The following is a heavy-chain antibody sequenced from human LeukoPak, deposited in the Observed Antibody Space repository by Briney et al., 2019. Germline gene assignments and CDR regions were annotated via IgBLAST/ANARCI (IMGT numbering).Heavy chain of an antibody. CDR3: ARVHDTTGYYHYFDS. D-gene: IGHD3-9*01. J-gene: IGHJ4*02. CDR2: ISYLGSNE. CDR1: GSTFSTYP. V-gene: IGHV3-30*04. Sequence: GGSLRLSYEASGSTFSTYPMHWVRQAPDKGLEWVAMISYLGSNEYYADSVKGRFTISRDNSKNTLYLQMNNPRVEDTAIYYCARVHDTTGYYHYFDSWGQGTLVTVSS.